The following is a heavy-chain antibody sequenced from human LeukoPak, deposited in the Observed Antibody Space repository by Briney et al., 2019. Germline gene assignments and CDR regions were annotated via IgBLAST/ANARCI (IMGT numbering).Heavy chain of an antibody. CDR1: GYTFTSYG. D-gene: IGHD1-26*01. CDR3: ARAASGSYYGDYYYYMDV. CDR2: ISAYNGNT. V-gene: IGHV1-18*01. Sequence: ASVKVSCKASGYTFTSYGISWVRQAPGQGLEWMRWISAYNGNTNYAQKLQGRVTMTTDTSTSTAYMELRSLRSDDTAVYYCARAASGSYYGDYYYYMDVWGKGTTVTVSS. J-gene: IGHJ6*03.